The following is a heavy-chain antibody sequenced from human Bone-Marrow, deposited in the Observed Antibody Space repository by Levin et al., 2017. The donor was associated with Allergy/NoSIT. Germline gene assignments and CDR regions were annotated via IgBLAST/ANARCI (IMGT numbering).Heavy chain of an antibody. CDR3: ARVLGHSSGCDAFDF. CDR2: IDWDDDK. Sequence: SGPTLVKPTQTLTLTCTFSGFSLTSGMCVSWIRQPPGKALEWLALIDWDDDKYYSTSLKTRLTISKDTSKNQVVLTVSNMDPSDTATYYCARVLGHSSGCDAFDFWGQGTMVTVS. J-gene: IGHJ3*01. CDR1: GFSLTSGMC. V-gene: IGHV2-70*01. D-gene: IGHD6-19*01.